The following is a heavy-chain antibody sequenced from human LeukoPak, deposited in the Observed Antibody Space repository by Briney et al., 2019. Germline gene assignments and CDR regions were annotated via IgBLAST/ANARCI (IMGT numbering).Heavy chain of an antibody. V-gene: IGHV1-46*01. D-gene: IGHD3-22*01. CDR1: RYTFTNYY. CDR2: INPSGGST. Sequence: ASVTVSFMSSRYTFTNYYMHWVRQAPGQGLEWMGIINPSGGSTSYAQKFQGRVTMTRDTSTSTVYMELSSLRSEDTAVYYCARDPVPRGYDSSGFVDYFDYWGQGTLVTVSS. J-gene: IGHJ4*02. CDR3: ARDPVPRGYDSSGFVDYFDY.